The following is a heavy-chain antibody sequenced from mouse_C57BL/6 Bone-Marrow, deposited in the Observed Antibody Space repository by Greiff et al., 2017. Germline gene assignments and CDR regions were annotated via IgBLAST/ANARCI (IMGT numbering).Heavy chain of an antibody. CDR2: ISTYYGDA. V-gene: IGHV1-67*01. J-gene: IGHJ3*01. D-gene: IGHD1-1*01. CDR3: ASFYYGSSYEFAY. Sequence: VQLQQSGPELVRPGVSVKISCKGSGYTFTDYAMHWVKQSHAKSLEWIRVISTYYGDASYNQKFKDKATMTVDKSSSTAYMELARLTSEDSAVYYCASFYYGSSYEFAYWGQGTLVTVSA. CDR1: GYTFTDYA.